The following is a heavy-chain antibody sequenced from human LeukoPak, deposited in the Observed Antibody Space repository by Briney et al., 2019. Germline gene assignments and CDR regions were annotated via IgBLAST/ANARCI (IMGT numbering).Heavy chain of an antibody. D-gene: IGHD4-23*01. CDR1: GYSISSGYY. CDR2: IYHSGST. CDR3: ARTSGGNSDY. V-gene: IGHV4-38-2*01. J-gene: IGHJ4*02. Sequence: SETLSLTCAVSGYSISSGYYWGWIRQPPGKGLEWIGSIYHSGSTYYNPSLKSRVTISVDTSKNQFSLKLSSVTAADTAVYYSARTSGGNSDYWGRGTLVTVSS.